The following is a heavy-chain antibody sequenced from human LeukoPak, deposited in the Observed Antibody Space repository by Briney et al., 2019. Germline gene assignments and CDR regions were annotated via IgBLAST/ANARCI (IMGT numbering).Heavy chain of an antibody. Sequence: GGSLRLSCAASGFIFSNYAMNWVRQAPGKGLEWVSGISGGGGSTYYADSVKGRFTISRDNSENTLHLQMNSLRAEDRGIYHCARGGRYCTTTNCYIGKWGQGTLVTVSS. CDR1: GFIFSNYA. V-gene: IGHV3-23*01. J-gene: IGHJ4*02. CDR3: ARGGRYCTTTNCYIGK. D-gene: IGHD2-2*02. CDR2: ISGGGGST.